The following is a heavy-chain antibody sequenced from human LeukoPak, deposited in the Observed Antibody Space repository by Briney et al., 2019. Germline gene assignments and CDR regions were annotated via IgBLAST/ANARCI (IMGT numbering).Heavy chain of an antibody. CDR2: ISSSGSTI. V-gene: IGHV3-11*01. J-gene: IGHJ6*03. CDR1: GFTFSDYY. Sequence: GGSLRLSCAASGFTFSDYYMSWIRQDPGKGLEWVSYISSSGSTIYYADSVKGRFTISRDNAKNSLYLQMNSLRAEDTAVYYCARERYYGSGRSYYYYYMDVWGKGTTVTISS. CDR3: ARERYYGSGRSYYYYYMDV. D-gene: IGHD3-10*01.